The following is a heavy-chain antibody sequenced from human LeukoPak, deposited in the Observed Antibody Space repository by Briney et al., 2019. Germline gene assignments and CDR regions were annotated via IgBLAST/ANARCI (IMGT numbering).Heavy chain of an antibody. CDR2: ISSSSSTI. CDR3: ARDLSGVATTPYYFDY. CDR1: GFTFSSYS. V-gene: IGHV3-48*01. Sequence: GGSLRLSCAASGFTFSSYSMNWVRQAPGKGLEWVSYISSSSSTIYYADSVKGRFTISRDNAKNSLYLQMNSLRAEDTAVYYCARDLSGVATTPYYFDYWGQGTLVTVSS. D-gene: IGHD5-24*01. J-gene: IGHJ4*02.